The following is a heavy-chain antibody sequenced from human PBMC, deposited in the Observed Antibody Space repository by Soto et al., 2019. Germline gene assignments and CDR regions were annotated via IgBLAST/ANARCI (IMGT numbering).Heavy chain of an antibody. Sequence: SETLSLTCTVSGGAISSYYWTWIRQPAGKGLEWIGRIYSSGRTKYNPSLQSRVTMSLDTSKNQFALRLTPVTAADTAVYYWARGQRFSDWFDPWGQGTLVT. CDR2: IYSSGRT. V-gene: IGHV4-4*07. CDR3: ARGQRFSDWFDP. J-gene: IGHJ5*02. D-gene: IGHD3-3*01. CDR1: GGAISSYY.